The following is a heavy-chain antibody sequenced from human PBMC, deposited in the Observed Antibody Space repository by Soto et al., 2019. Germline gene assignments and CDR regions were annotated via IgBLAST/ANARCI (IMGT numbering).Heavy chain of an antibody. D-gene: IGHD3-22*01. Sequence: ASVKVSCKASGYTFTSYYMHWVRQAPGQGLEWMGIINPSGGSTSYAQKFQGRVTMTRDTSTSTVYMELNSLRAEDTAVYYCARPTYYYDSSGPPAYWGQGTLVTVSS. CDR3: ARPTYYYDSSGPPAY. J-gene: IGHJ4*02. CDR2: INPSGGST. CDR1: GYTFTSYY. V-gene: IGHV1-46*01.